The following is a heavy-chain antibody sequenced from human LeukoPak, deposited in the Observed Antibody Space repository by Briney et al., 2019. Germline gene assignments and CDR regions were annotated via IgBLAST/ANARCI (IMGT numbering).Heavy chain of an antibody. CDR2: MNPNSGNT. CDR1: GYTLTSYD. V-gene: IGHV1-8*01. Sequence: ASVKVSCKASGYTLTSYDINWVRQATGQGLEWMGWMNPNSGNTGYAQKFQGRVTMTRNTSISTAYMELGSLRSEDTAVYYCARGLPHDSELTQDAFDIWGQGTMVTVSS. CDR3: ARGLPHDSELTQDAFDI. D-gene: IGHD1-26*01. J-gene: IGHJ3*02.